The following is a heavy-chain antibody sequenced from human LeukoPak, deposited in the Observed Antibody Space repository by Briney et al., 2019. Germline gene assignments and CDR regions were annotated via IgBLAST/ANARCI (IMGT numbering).Heavy chain of an antibody. D-gene: IGHD5-24*01. Sequence: GGSLRLSCSASGFTFSSYSIMWVRQAPGKGLEWVSYVSYSGTTTYYADSVKGRFTISRDNGRNSVSLQMDGLRDEDTAEYFCARADRDGNKRILDWGQGTLVSDSS. CDR3: ARADRDGNKRILD. CDR1: GFTFSSYS. CDR2: VSYSGTTT. J-gene: IGHJ4*02. V-gene: IGHV3-48*02.